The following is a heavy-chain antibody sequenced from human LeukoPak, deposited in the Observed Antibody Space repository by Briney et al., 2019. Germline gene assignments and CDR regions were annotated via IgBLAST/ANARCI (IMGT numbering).Heavy chain of an antibody. CDR3: ARGYSGYDPFDY. CDR2: IHTDGTT. V-gene: IGHV3-53*01. D-gene: IGHD5-12*01. Sequence: GGSLRLSCAASGFSVSSNYMSWVRQAPGKGLEWVSVIHTDGTTYYADSVQGRFTVSRHNSRNTLYLQMDSLRADDTAVYYCARGYSGYDPFDYWGQGTLVTVSS. CDR1: GFSVSSNY. J-gene: IGHJ4*02.